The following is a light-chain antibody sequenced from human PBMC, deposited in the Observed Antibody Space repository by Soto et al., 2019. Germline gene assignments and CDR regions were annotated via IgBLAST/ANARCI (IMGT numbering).Light chain of an antibody. V-gene: IGKV3-11*01. Sequence: PGERATLSCRASQSVSSNHLAWYQQKPGQAPRLLIYESSNRATGIAARFSGSGSGTDFTLTISSLEPEDFAVYYCQQRSNWPQTFGQGTKV. CDR1: QSVSSN. CDR3: QQRSNWPQT. CDR2: ESS. J-gene: IGKJ1*01.